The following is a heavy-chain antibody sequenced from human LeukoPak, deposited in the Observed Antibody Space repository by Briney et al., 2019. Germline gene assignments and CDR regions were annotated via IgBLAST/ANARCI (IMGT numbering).Heavy chain of an antibody. CDR3: ARKTSSSWYDY. CDR1: GFTFSSYA. Sequence: GGSLRLSCAASGFTFSSYAMRWVRQAPGKGLEWVSAISGSGGSTYYADSVKGRFTISRDNSKNTLYLQMSSLRADDTAVYYCARKTSSSWYDYWGQGTLVTVSS. CDR2: ISGSGGST. J-gene: IGHJ4*02. V-gene: IGHV3-23*01. D-gene: IGHD6-13*01.